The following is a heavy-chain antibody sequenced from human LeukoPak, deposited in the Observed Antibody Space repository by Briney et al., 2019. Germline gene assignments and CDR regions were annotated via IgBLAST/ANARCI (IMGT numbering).Heavy chain of an antibody. D-gene: IGHD2/OR15-2a*01. V-gene: IGHV3-13*01. CDR2: ICTAGDT. J-gene: IGHJ6*02. Sequence: GGSLRLSCAASGFTFSSYDMHWVRQATGKGLEWVSAICTAGDTYYPGSVKGRFTISRENAKNSLYLQMNSLRAGDTAVYYCARDALSHGMDVWGQGTTVTVSS. CDR1: GFTFSSYD. CDR3: ARDALSHGMDV.